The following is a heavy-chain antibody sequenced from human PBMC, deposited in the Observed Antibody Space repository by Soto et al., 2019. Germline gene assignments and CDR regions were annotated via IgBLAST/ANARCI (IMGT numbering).Heavy chain of an antibody. CDR3: AKVTSPFVVVPAFNY. CDR2: ISGSGGST. CDR1: GFTFSSYA. D-gene: IGHD2-2*01. V-gene: IGHV3-23*01. J-gene: IGHJ4*02. Sequence: GGSLRLSCAASGFTFSSYAMSWVRQAPGKGLEWVSAISGSGGSTYYADSVKGRFTISRDNSKNTLYLQMNSLRAEDTAVYYCAKVTSPFVVVPAFNYWGQGTLVTVSS.